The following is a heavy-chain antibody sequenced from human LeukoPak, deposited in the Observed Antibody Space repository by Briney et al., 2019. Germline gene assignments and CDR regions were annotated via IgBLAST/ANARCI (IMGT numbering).Heavy chain of an antibody. Sequence: GGSLRLSCAASGFTFSSYDMHWVRQATGKGLEWVSAIGTAGDTYYADSVKGRFTISRDNSKNTLYLQMNSLRAEDTAVYYCAKAFLRFLEWFPANDAFDIWGQGTMVTVSS. CDR2: IGTAGDT. CDR3: AKAFLRFLEWFPANDAFDI. D-gene: IGHD3-3*01. V-gene: IGHV3-13*01. CDR1: GFTFSSYD. J-gene: IGHJ3*02.